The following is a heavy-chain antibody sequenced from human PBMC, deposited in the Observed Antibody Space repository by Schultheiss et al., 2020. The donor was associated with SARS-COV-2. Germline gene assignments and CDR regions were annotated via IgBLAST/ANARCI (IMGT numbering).Heavy chain of an antibody. V-gene: IGHV4-30-2*03. D-gene: IGHD2-15*01. Sequence: SETLSLTCAVSGGSISRGSYSWNWIRQPPGKGLEWSGSIYYSGSTYYNPSLKSRVTISVDTSKNQFSLKLSTVTTADTAVYYCAKSPPKSYCSGGSCSYYYCYYGIDGWGQGSTVTVSS. CDR1: GGSISRGSYS. CDR2: IYYSGST. CDR3: AKSPPKSYCSGGSCSYYYCYYGIDG. J-gene: IGHJ6*02.